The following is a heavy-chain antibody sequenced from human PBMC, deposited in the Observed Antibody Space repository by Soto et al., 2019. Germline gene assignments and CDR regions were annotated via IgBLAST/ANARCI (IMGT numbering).Heavy chain of an antibody. J-gene: IGHJ6*02. D-gene: IGHD3-9*01. CDR2: IYYSGST. Sequence: SETLSLTCPVSGGSISSYYWSWIRQPPGKGLEWIGYIYYSGSTNYNPSLKSRVTISVDTSKNQFSLKLSSVTAADTAVYYCARDLRYDILTGYYKYYYYYGMDVWGQGTTVTVSS. V-gene: IGHV4-59*01. CDR1: GGSISSYY. CDR3: ARDLRYDILTGYYKYYYYYGMDV.